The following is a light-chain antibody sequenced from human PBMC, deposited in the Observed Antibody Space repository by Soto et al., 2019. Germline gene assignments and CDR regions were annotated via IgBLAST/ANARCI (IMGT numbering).Light chain of an antibody. J-gene: IGLJ2*01. CDR3: GAYAGSNNFL. CDR1: SSDVGGSKF. V-gene: IGLV2-8*01. CDR2: EVS. Sequence: QSALTQPPSASGSPGQSVTISCTGSSSDVGGSKFVSWYQQHPGKAPKLIIYEVSKRPSRVPDRFSASKSGNTAYLAVSGLQAEDEADYYCGAYAGSNNFLFGGGTKVTVL.